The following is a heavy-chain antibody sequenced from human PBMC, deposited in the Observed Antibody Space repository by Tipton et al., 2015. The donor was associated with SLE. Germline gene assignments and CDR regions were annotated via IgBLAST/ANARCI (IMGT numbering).Heavy chain of an antibody. V-gene: IGHV3-30-3*01. CDR1: GFTFSSYA. D-gene: IGHD3-22*01. Sequence: RSLRLSCAASGFTFSSYAMSWVRQAPGKGLEWVAVISYDGSNKYYADSVKGRFTISRDNSKNTLYLQMNSLRAEDTAVYYCAREGYYDSSGYSDAFDIWGQGTMVTVSS. CDR2: ISYDGSNK. J-gene: IGHJ3*02. CDR3: AREGYYDSSGYSDAFDI.